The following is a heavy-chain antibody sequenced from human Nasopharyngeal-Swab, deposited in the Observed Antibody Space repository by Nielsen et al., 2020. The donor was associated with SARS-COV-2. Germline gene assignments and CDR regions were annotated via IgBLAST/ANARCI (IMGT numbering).Heavy chain of an antibody. Sequence: GSLRLSCTVSAYFISNDYYWGWIRQPPGKGLEWIGTIYHSGTTYYNPSLKSRVTMSIDTSKSQFSMKLSSVTAADTAVYYCARLATIFGVVTVFDYWGQGTLVTVSS. CDR2: IYHSGTT. CDR1: AYFISNDYY. CDR3: ARLATIFGVVTVFDY. D-gene: IGHD3-3*01. J-gene: IGHJ4*02. V-gene: IGHV4-38-2*02.